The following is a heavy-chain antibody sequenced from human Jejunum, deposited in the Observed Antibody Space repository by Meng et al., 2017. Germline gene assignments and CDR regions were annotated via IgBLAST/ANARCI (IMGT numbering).Heavy chain of an antibody. D-gene: IGHD1-1*01. CDR3: AGKGVHVAAMY. CDR1: GGSVSSSNW. J-gene: IGHJ1*01. Sequence: QVSLRASGPGLVKPSGTLSLTCSVSGGSVSSSNWWSWVRQTPGKGLEWIAEIYHGGTTYYNPSLKSRVTISLDTSKNQFSLNLRSVTAADTAVYYCAGKGVHVAAMYWGQGTLVTVSS. V-gene: IGHV4-4*02. CDR2: IYHGGTT.